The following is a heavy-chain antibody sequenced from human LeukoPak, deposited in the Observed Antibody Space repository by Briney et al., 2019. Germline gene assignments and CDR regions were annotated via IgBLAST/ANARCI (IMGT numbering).Heavy chain of an antibody. CDR2: INHSGST. J-gene: IGHJ4*02. CDR1: GGSFSGYY. CDR3: ARGPLKVLKY. V-gene: IGHV4-34*01. Sequence: SETLSLTCAVYGGSFSGYYWSWIRQPPGKGLEWIGEINHSGSTNYNPSLKSRVTISVDTSKNQFSLKLSSVTAADTAVYYCARGPLKVLKYWGQGTLVTVSS. D-gene: IGHD3-16*01.